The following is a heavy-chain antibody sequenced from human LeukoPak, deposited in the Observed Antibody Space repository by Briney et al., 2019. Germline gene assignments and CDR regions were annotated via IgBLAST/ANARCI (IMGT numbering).Heavy chain of an antibody. CDR1: GYTFTSYG. CDR3: ARPYNWNSLVEKEIYYYGMDV. J-gene: IGHJ6*02. D-gene: IGHD1-1*01. Sequence: ASVRVSCKASGYTFTSYGISWVRQAPGQGLEWMGWISAYNGNTNYAQKLQGRVTMTTDTSTSTAYMELRSLRSDDTAVYYCARPYNWNSLVEKEIYYYGMDVWGQGTTVTVSS. CDR2: ISAYNGNT. V-gene: IGHV1-18*01.